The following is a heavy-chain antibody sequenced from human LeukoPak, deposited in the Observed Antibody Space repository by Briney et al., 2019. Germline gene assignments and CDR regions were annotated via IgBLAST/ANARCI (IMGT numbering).Heavy chain of an antibody. J-gene: IGHJ3*02. D-gene: IGHD6-19*01. CDR1: GGTFSSYA. CDR3: ARRRSSGWYDAFDI. CDR2: IIPIFGTA. V-gene: IGHV1-69*05. Sequence: SVKVSCKASGGTFSSYAISWVRQAPGQGLEWMGGIIPIFGTANYAQKFQGRVTITTDESTSTAYMELSSLRSEDTAVYYCARRRSSGWYDAFDIWGQGTMVTVSS.